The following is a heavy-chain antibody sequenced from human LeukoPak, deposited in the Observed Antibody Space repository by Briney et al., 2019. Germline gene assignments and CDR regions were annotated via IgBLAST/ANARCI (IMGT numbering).Heavy chain of an antibody. J-gene: IGHJ4*02. D-gene: IGHD3-10*01. CDR1: GYTLTGYY. CDR2: INPNSGST. V-gene: IGHV1-2*02. Sequence: GASVKVSCKASGYTLTGYYMHWVRQAPGQGLEWMGWINPNSGSTNYAQKFQGRVALTRDTSITTAFMELSGLRSDDTAVYYCARVDASGSYWGQGTLVTVSS. CDR3: ARVDASGSY.